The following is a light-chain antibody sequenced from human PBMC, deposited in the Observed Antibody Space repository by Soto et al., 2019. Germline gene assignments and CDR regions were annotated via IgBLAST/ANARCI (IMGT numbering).Light chain of an antibody. Sequence: DIQLTQSPSFLSASVGDRVTITCRASQGISSYLAWYQQKPGKAPRLLIYAASTLQSGVPSRFSGSGSGTEFTLTINSLQPEDYATYYCQQHNSYSYTLGQGTKLEIK. CDR3: QQHNSYSYT. V-gene: IGKV1-9*01. CDR1: QGISSY. J-gene: IGKJ2*01. CDR2: AAS.